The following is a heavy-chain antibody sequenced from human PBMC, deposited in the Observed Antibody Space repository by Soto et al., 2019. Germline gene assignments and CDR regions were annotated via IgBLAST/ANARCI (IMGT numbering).Heavy chain of an antibody. D-gene: IGHD3-10*01. CDR1: GFTFSLYS. Sequence: EVQLVESGGGLVQPGGSLRLSCAASGFTFSLYSMSWVRQAPGKGLEWVSYISRSSTGIHYADSVKGRFTISRDDATKSMHLQINSLRAGDTAVYYCARAVTWGLDVWGQGTTVSISS. V-gene: IGHV3-48*01. CDR3: ARAVTWGLDV. CDR2: ISRSSTGI. J-gene: IGHJ6*02.